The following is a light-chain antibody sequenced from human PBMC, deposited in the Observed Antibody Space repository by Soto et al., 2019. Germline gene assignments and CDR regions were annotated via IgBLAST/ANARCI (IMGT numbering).Light chain of an antibody. Sequence: EIMLSQSPGTLSLSPGERATLSCRASQSVSSSYLAWYQQKPGQAPRLLIYGASSRATGIPDRFSGSGSGTDFTLTISRLEPEDFAVYYCQQYGSSPRTFGQGSKVAIK. CDR1: QSVSSSY. CDR2: GAS. CDR3: QQYGSSPRT. V-gene: IGKV3-20*01. J-gene: IGKJ1*01.